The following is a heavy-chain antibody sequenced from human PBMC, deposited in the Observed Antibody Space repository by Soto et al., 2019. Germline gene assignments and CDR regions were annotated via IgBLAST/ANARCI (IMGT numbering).Heavy chain of an antibody. CDR2: MYSSGTT. V-gene: IGHV4-61*01. J-gene: IGHJ4*02. D-gene: IGHD6-6*01. Sequence: SETLSLTCTVSGGSVSSGSYYWSWIRQPPGRGLEWVGYMYSSGTTYYHPSLRSRVSMSLDTSKNQISLKLSSVTAADTAVYYCARNKYSSSAAYFDSWGQGTPVTVSS. CDR3: ARNKYSSSAAYFDS. CDR1: GGSVSSGSYY.